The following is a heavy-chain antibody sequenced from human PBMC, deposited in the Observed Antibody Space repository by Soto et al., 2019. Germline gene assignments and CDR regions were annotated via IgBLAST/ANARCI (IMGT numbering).Heavy chain of an antibody. CDR1: GGSISSGGYS. J-gene: IGHJ3*02. Sequence: SETLSLTCAVSGGSISSGGYSWSWIRQPPGKGLEWIGYIYHSGSTYYNPSLKSRVTISVDRSKNQFSLKLSSVTAADTAVYYCAGVWDWSGYAFDIWGQGTMVTVSS. CDR3: AGVWDWSGYAFDI. CDR2: IYHSGST. D-gene: IGHD3-3*01. V-gene: IGHV4-30-2*01.